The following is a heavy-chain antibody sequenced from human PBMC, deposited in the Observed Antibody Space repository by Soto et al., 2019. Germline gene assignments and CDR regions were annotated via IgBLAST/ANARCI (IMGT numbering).Heavy chain of an antibody. CDR1: GYTFTSYA. D-gene: IGHD3-16*01. Sequence: QVQLVQSGAEVQKPGASVKVSCKASGYTFTSYAIHWVRQAPGPRLEWMGWINAGNGNTQYSQKFQGRVTITRDTSASIADMEVSSLRSEDTALYYCAREQSGEIMTMTDAFDIWGQGTMVTVSS. V-gene: IGHV1-3*01. J-gene: IGHJ3*02. CDR3: AREQSGEIMTMTDAFDI. CDR2: INAGNGNT.